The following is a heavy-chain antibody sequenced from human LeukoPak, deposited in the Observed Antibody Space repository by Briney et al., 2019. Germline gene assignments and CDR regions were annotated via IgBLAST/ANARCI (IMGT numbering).Heavy chain of an antibody. Sequence: SVKVSCKASGGTFSSYAISWVRQAPGQGLEWMGGNIPIFGTANYAQKFQGRVTITADESTSTAYMELSSLRSEDTAVYYCAASSYYYDSSGYYYDIDYWGQGTLVIVSS. CDR1: GGTFSSYA. CDR3: AASSYYYDSSGYYYDIDY. D-gene: IGHD3-22*01. CDR2: NIPIFGTA. J-gene: IGHJ4*02. V-gene: IGHV1-69*13.